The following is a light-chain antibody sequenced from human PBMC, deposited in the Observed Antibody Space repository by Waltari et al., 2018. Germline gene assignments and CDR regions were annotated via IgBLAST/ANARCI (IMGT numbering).Light chain of an antibody. CDR2: VAS. CDR3: QQSSNIPLT. CDR1: QSISSY. J-gene: IGKJ3*01. Sequence: DSQMTQSPSSLSASVGDRVPMTCRESQSISSYLNSYQQKPGIAPKLLIYVASPLQSRVPSRFSGSGSGTDFTLTISSLQPEDFATYYCQQSSNIPLTFGPRTKVD. V-gene: IGKV1-39*01.